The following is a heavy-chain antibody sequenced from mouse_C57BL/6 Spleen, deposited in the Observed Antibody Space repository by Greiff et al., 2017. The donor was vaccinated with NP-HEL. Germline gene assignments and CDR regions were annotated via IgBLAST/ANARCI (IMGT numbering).Heavy chain of an antibody. CDR1: GFTFSDYY. V-gene: IGHV5-16*01. CDR2: INYDGSST. CDR3: ARDSYDYDGYAMDD. J-gene: IGHJ4*01. Sequence: EVKLMESEGGLVQPGSSMKLSYTASGFTFSDYYMAWVRHVPEKGLEWVANINYDGSSTYYLDSLKSRFIISRDNAKNILYLQMSSLKSEDTATYYCARDSYDYDGYAMDDWGQGTSVTVSS. D-gene: IGHD2-4*01.